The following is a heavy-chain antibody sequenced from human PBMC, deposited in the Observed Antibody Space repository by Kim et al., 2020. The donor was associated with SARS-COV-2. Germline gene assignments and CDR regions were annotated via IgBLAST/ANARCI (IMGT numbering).Heavy chain of an antibody. Sequence: SETLSLTCTVSGGSISSYYWSWIRQPPGKGLEWIGYIYYSGSTNYNPSLKSRVTISVDTSKNQFSLKLSSVTAADTAVYYCARGGSMVRGYGMDVWGQGTTVTVSS. CDR3: ARGGSMVRGYGMDV. J-gene: IGHJ6*02. V-gene: IGHV4-59*13. CDR1: GGSISSYY. CDR2: IYYSGST. D-gene: IGHD3-10*01.